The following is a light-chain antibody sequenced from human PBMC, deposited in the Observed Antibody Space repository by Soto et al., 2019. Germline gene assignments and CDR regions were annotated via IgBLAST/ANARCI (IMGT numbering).Light chain of an antibody. CDR1: RSVPSSY. V-gene: IGKV3-20*01. CDR2: TAS. CDR3: QQYGTAPLT. J-gene: IGKJ4*01. Sequence: EIVLTQSPGILSLSPGERATLSCRASRSVPSSYVAWYQQTPGQAPRLLIFTASTRATGIPDRFSGSGFGTDFTLTISRLEPEDSAVYYCQQYGTAPLTFGGGAKVEI.